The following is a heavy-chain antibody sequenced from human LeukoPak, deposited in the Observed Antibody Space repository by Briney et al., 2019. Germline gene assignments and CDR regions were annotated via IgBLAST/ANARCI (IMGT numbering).Heavy chain of an antibody. D-gene: IGHD5-12*01. CDR1: GFTFTTYS. CDR3: ITNGGGDSGYGNFDY. V-gene: IGHV3-21*04. Sequence: GGSLRLSCEASGFTFTTYSMTWVRQAPGKGLEWVSIISSGSSAIFSADALKGRFTISRDDAKNLLYLDMNSLRAEDTALYYCITNGGGDSGYGNFDYWGQGTLVTVSS. CDR2: ISSGSSAI. J-gene: IGHJ4*02.